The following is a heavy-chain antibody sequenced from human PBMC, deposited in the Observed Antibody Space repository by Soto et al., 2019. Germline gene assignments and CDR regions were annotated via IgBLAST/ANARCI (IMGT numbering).Heavy chain of an antibody. J-gene: IGHJ4*02. CDR2: IYYSGST. Sequence: SETLSLTCTVSGGSISSGDYYWSWIRKPPGKGLEWIGYIYYSGSTYYNPSLKSRVTISVDTSKNQFSLKMSSVTAADAAVYYCARGLDILTGDYFDYWGQGTLVTVSS. CDR3: ARGLDILTGDYFDY. V-gene: IGHV4-30-4*01. CDR1: GGSISSGDYY. D-gene: IGHD3-9*01.